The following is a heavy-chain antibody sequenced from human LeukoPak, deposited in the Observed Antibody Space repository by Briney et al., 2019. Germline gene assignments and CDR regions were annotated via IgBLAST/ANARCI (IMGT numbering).Heavy chain of an antibody. V-gene: IGHV3-48*04. Sequence: HPGGSLRLSCVASGFTLSSYSMNWVRQAPGKGLEWVSYISSGGGTIYYADSVKGRFTISRDNAKNSLYLQMNSLRAEDTAVYYCARTPYNYGDGNWGQGTLVTVSS. J-gene: IGHJ4*02. CDR2: ISSGGGTI. CDR3: ARTPYNYGDGN. D-gene: IGHD3-16*01. CDR1: GFTLSSYS.